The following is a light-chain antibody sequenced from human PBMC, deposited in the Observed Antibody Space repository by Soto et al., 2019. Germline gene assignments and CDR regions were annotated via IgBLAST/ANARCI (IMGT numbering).Light chain of an antibody. CDR2: GAS. Sequence: EIVMTQSPATLSVSPGESATLSCRASQSVSSNLAWYQQKPGQAPRLLIYGASTRATGIPARFSGRGSATEFTLTISSLPSEDCAVYYCQQCNDWPHTFGQGTKLEIK. CDR3: QQCNDWPHT. V-gene: IGKV3-15*01. CDR1: QSVSSN. J-gene: IGKJ2*01.